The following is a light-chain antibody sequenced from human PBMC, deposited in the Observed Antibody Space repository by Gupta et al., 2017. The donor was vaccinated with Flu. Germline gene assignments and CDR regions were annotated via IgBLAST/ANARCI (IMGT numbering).Light chain of an antibody. J-gene: IGKJ1*01. CDR2: AAS. CDR1: QSISTY. V-gene: IGKV1-39*01. CDR3: QQSYINPRT. Sequence: PSSRSATVGDRVTKTCRASQSISTYLNWYQQKPGKAPKLLVYAASSFQSGVPSRFSGSGSGTDFTLTLSSLQPEDLATYYCQQSYINPRTFGQGTKVEIK.